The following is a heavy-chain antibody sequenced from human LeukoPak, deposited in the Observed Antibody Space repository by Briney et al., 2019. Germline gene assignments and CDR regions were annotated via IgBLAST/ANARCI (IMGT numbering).Heavy chain of an antibody. CDR2: ISGSGGST. Sequence: GGSLRLSCAASGFTFSSYAMSWVRQAPGKGLEWVSAISGSGGSTYYADSVKGRFTISRDNSKNTLYLQMNSLRAEDTAVYYCAKHQGIGDYYYYYYMDVWGKGTTVTDSS. J-gene: IGHJ6*03. V-gene: IGHV3-23*01. CDR1: GFTFSSYA. CDR3: AKHQGIGDYYYYYYMDV. D-gene: IGHD2-21*01.